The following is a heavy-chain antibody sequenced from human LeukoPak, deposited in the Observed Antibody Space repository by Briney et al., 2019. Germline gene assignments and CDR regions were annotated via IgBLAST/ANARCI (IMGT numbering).Heavy chain of an antibody. Sequence: PSETLSLTYTVSGGSISSSSYYWGWIRQPPGKGLEWIGSIYYSGSTYYNPSLKSRVTISVDTSKNPFSLKLSSVTAADTAVYYCARDLQRRVGVREDWFDPWGQGTLVTVSS. CDR2: IYYSGST. D-gene: IGHD1-26*01. CDR3: ARDLQRRVGVREDWFDP. CDR1: GGSISSSSYY. V-gene: IGHV4-39*07. J-gene: IGHJ5*02.